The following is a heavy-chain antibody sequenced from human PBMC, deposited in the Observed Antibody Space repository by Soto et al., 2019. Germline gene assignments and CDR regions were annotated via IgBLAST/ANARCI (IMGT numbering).Heavy chain of an antibody. J-gene: IGHJ4*02. V-gene: IGHV4-31*03. CDR3: ARGGVLVLRYFDSYPYYFDY. CDR1: GGSISSGGYY. CDR2: IYYSGST. Sequence: SETLSLTCTVSGGSISSGGYYWSWIRQHPGKGLEWIGYIYYSGSTYYNPSLKSRVTISVDTSKNQFSLKLSSVTAADTAVYYCARGGVLVLRYFDSYPYYFDYWGQGTLVTVSS. D-gene: IGHD3-9*01.